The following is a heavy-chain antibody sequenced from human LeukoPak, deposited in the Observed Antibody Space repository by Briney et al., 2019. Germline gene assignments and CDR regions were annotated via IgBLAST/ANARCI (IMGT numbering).Heavy chain of an antibody. CDR2: IYYSGST. V-gene: IGHV4-59*01. CDR1: GGSISSYY. Sequence: SETLSLTCTVSGGSISSYYWSWIRQPPGKGLEWIGYIYYSGSTNYNPSLKSRVTISVDTSKNQFSLKLSSVTAADTAVYYCASSRDRYIVGYWGQGTLVTVSS. CDR3: ASSRDRYIVGY. J-gene: IGHJ4*02. D-gene: IGHD3-16*02.